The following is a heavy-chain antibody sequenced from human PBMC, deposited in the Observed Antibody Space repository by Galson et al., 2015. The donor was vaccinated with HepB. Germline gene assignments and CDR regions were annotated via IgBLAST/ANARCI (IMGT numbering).Heavy chain of an antibody. V-gene: IGHV3-33*08. Sequence: SLRLSCAASGFTFSSYGMHWVRQAPGKGLEWVAVIWYDGSNKYYADSVKGRFTISRDNSKNTLYLQMNSLRAEDTAVYYCARGLPGMIVVVMGYYYYGMDVWGQGTTVTVSS. J-gene: IGHJ6*02. CDR2: IWYDGSNK. CDR3: ARGLPGMIVVVMGYYYYGMDV. D-gene: IGHD3-22*01. CDR1: GFTFSSYG.